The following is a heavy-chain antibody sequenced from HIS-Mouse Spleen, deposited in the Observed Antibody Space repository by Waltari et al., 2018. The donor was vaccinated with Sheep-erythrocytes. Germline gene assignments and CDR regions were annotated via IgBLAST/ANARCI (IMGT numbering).Heavy chain of an antibody. D-gene: IGHD5-12*01. Sequence: LEWIGSIYYSGSTYYNPSLKSRVTISVDTSKHQFSLKLSSVTAADTAVYYCARTLLASDGRRLYYYGMDVWGQGTTVTVSS. CDR2: IYYSGST. V-gene: IGHV4-39*07. CDR3: ARTLLASDGRRLYYYGMDV. J-gene: IGHJ6*02.